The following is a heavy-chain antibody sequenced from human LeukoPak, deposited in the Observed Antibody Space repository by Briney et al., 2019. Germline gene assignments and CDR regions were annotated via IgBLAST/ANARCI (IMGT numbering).Heavy chain of an antibody. D-gene: IGHD3-3*01. CDR2: IYYSGST. CDR3: AVELTIFRVVTNHPLDY. CDR1: GGSISSSSYY. J-gene: IGHJ4*02. V-gene: IGHV4-39*01. Sequence: PSETLSLTCTVSGGSISSSSYYWGWIRQPPGKGLEWIGSIYYSGSTYYNPSLKSRVTISVDTSKNQFSLKLSSVTAADTAVYYCAVELTIFRVVTNHPLDYWGQGTLVTVSS.